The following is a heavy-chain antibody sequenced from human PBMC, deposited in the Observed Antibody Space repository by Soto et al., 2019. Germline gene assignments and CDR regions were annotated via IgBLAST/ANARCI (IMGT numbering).Heavy chain of an antibody. Sequence: GGSLRLSCAASGFIFRSYWMSWVRHAPGKGLEWVANINQDGSEKYYVDSARGRFIISRDNAENSLYLQMNSLRAEDTALYYCARDGVAPGLCLDNWGLGTLVTVSS. V-gene: IGHV3-7*01. CDR1: GFIFRSYW. D-gene: IGHD2-15*01. J-gene: IGHJ4*01. CDR2: INQDGSEK. CDR3: ARDGVAPGLCLDN.